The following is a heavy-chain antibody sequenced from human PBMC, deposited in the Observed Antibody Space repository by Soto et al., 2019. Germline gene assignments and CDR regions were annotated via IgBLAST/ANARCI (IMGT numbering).Heavy chain of an antibody. Sequence: PSGTLSLTCAVGGGSISSDYWSWIRQPPGKGLEWIGYIYYTGSTNYNPSLKSRVTISVDTSKNQFSLKLSSVTAADTAVYYCARDFVLDYWGQGTLVTVSS. J-gene: IGHJ4*02. D-gene: IGHD3-10*02. CDR1: GGSISSDY. CDR2: IYYTGST. CDR3: ARDFVLDY. V-gene: IGHV4-59*01.